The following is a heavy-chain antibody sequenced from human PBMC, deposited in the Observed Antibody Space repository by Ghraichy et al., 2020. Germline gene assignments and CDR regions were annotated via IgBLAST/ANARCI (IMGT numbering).Heavy chain of an antibody. D-gene: IGHD3-22*01. CDR2: IYTSGST. CDR3: ARDAGYYYDSSGYYLFDY. V-gene: IGHV4-61*02. J-gene: IGHJ4*02. CDR1: GGSISSGSYY. Sequence: SQTLSLTCTVSGGSISSGSYYWSWIRQPAGKGLEWIGRIYTSGSTNYNPSLKSRVTISVDTSKNQFSLKLSSVTAADTAVYYCARDAGYYYDSSGYYLFDYWGQGTLVTVSS.